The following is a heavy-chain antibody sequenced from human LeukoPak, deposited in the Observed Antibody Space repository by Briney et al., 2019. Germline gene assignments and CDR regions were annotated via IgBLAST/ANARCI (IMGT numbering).Heavy chain of an antibody. CDR2: ISGSGGST. J-gene: IGHJ4*02. V-gene: IGHV3-23*01. Sequence: GGSLRLSCAASGFTFSSYAMSWVRQAPGKGLEWVSAISGSGGSTYYADSVKGRFTISRDNSKNTLYLQMNSLGAEDTAVYYCAKDGMATISYYSDYWGQGTLVTVSS. CDR1: GFTFSSYA. CDR3: AKDGMATISYYSDY. D-gene: IGHD5-24*01.